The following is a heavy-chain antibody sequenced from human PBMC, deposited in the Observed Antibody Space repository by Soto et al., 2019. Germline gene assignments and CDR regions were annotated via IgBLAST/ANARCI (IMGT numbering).Heavy chain of an antibody. CDR2: IYSRGTT. V-gene: IGHV4-59*12. CDR3: ATGRISRRPDV. J-gene: IGHJ6*02. D-gene: IGHD6-6*01. CDR1: GGTISSYY. Sequence: SETLSLTLSVSGGTISSYYWSWIRQHPGKGLEWIGYIYSRGTTSYNPSLKSRATILVDTSKNQFSLRLTSVTATDTAVYYCATGRISRRPDVWGQGTTVTLSS.